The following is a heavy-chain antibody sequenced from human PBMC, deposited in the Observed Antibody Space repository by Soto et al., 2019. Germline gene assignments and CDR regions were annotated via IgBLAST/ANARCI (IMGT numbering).Heavy chain of an antibody. CDR1: GGSISSGAYH. J-gene: IGHJ1*01. D-gene: IGHD3-22*01. Sequence: QVQLQESGPGLVKPSQTLSLPCTVSGGSISSGAYHWSWIRQHPGKGLEWIGYIYYSGSTYYNPPLKSRVTISVNTSKNQCSLKLSSVTAADTAVYYCAIYDSSGSRGFQHWGQGTLVTVSS. CDR2: IYYSGST. V-gene: IGHV4-31*03. CDR3: AIYDSSGSRGFQH.